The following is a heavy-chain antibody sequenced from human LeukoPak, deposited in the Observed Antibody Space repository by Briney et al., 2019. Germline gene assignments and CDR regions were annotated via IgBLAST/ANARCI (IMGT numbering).Heavy chain of an antibody. CDR1: GGTFSSYA. Sequence: ASVKVSCKASGGTFSSYAISWVRQAPGQGLEWMGGIIPIFGTANYAQKFQGRVTITADESTSTAYMELSSLRSEDTAVYYCARAVQLWLDFDYWGQGTLVTVSS. D-gene: IGHD5-18*01. CDR2: IIPIFGTA. J-gene: IGHJ4*02. V-gene: IGHV1-69*13. CDR3: ARAVQLWLDFDY.